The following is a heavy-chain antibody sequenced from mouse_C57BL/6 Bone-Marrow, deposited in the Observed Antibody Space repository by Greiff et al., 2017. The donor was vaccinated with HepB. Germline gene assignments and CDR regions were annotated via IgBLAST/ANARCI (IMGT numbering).Heavy chain of an antibody. Sequence: VQLQQSGPELVKPGASVKISCKASGYAFSSSWMNWVKQRPGQGLEWIGRIYPGDGDTNYNGKFKGKATLTADKSSSTAYMQLSSLTSEDSAVYFCARGDSSGYWFAYWGQGTLVTVSA. V-gene: IGHV1-82*01. J-gene: IGHJ3*01. CDR2: IYPGDGDT. CDR3: ARGDSSGYWFAY. D-gene: IGHD3-2*02. CDR1: GYAFSSSW.